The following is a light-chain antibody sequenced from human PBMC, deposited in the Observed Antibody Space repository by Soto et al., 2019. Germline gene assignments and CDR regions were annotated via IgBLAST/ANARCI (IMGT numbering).Light chain of an antibody. J-gene: IGLJ1*01. V-gene: IGLV2-23*02. CDR3: CSYAGSSTFVYV. Sequence: QSVLTQPASVSGSPGQSITISCTGTSSDVGSYNLVSWYQQHPGKAPKLMIYEVRKRPSGVSNRFSGSKSGNTASLTISGLQAEDEADYYCCSYAGSSTFVYVFGTGTKLTVL. CDR1: SSDVGSYNL. CDR2: EVR.